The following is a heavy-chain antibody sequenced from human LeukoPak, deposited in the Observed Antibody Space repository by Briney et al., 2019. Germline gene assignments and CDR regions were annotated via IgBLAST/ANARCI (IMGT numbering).Heavy chain of an antibody. Sequence: GGSLRLSCAASGFTFSSYGMHWVRQAPGKGLEWVAVISYDGSNKYYADSVKGRFTISRDNSKNTLYLQMNSLRAEDTAVYYCASGYCRGGSCYSGLFDPWGQGTLVTVSS. J-gene: IGHJ5*02. CDR3: ASGYCRGGSCYSGLFDP. CDR1: GFTFSSYG. V-gene: IGHV3-30*03. CDR2: ISYDGSNK. D-gene: IGHD2-15*01.